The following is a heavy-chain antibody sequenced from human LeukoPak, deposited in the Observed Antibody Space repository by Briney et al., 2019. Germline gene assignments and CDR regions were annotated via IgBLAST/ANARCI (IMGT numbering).Heavy chain of an antibody. D-gene: IGHD6-13*01. CDR3: ARRIAAADAFDY. J-gene: IGHJ4*02. CDR2: IYYSGST. CDR1: GGSISSYY. V-gene: IGHV4-59*01. Sequence: PPETLSLTCTVSGGSISSYYWSWLRQPPGKGLEWIGYIYYSGSTNYNPSLKSRVTISVDTSKNQFSLKLSSVTVADTAVYYCARRIAAADAFDYWGQGTLVTVSS.